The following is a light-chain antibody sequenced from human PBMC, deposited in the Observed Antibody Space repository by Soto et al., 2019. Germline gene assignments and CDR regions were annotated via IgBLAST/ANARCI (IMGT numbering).Light chain of an antibody. Sequence: EIVLTQSPATLSLSPGERATLSCRASQSVSSYLAWYQQKPGQAPRLLIDDASNRATGIPARFSGSGSGTDFTLTSSSLEPEDFAVYYCQQRSNWLTFGQGTRLEIK. V-gene: IGKV3-11*01. J-gene: IGKJ5*01. CDR3: QQRSNWLT. CDR2: DAS. CDR1: QSVSSY.